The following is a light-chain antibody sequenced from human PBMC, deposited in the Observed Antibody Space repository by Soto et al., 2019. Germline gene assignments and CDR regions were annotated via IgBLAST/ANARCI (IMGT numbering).Light chain of an antibody. CDR2: GAS. CDR3: QQFSSYPLI. J-gene: IGKJ4*01. V-gene: IGKV3-20*01. CDR1: QSVSSY. Sequence: ENGFTQSPASVPLSPGERATLSCRASQSVSSYLAWYQQKPGQAPRIIIFGASGRATGIPDRFSGSGSGTDFTLTISGLEPEDFAVYYCQQFSSYPLIFGGGTKVDIK.